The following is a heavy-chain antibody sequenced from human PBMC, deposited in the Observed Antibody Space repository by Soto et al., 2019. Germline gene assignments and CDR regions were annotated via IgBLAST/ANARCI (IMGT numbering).Heavy chain of an antibody. D-gene: IGHD6-13*01. CDR1: GYTFTSYY. V-gene: IGHV1-46*03. CDR2: INPSGGST. CDR3: ARDNIAAAGTSFFDY. Sequence: EASVKVSCKASGYTFTSYYMHWVRQAPGQGLEWMGIINPSGGSTSYAQKFQGRVTMTRDTSTSTVYMELSSLRSEDTAVYYCARDNIAAAGTSFFDYWGQGTLVTVSS. J-gene: IGHJ4*02.